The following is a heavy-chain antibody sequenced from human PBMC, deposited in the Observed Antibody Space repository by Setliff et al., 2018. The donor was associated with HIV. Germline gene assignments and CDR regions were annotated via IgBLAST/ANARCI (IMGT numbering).Heavy chain of an antibody. CDR1: GGSISSGSYF. CDR2: IYTSGST. CDR3: VRGRSITIFGVAYFDI. Sequence: SETLSLTCTVSGGSISSGSYFWSWIRQPAGKGLEWIGHIYTSGSTNYNPSLKSRVTTSVDTSKNHFSLRLSSVTAADTAVYYCVRGRSITIFGVAYFDIWGQGTQVTVSS. V-gene: IGHV4-61*09. J-gene: IGHJ4*02. D-gene: IGHD3-3*01.